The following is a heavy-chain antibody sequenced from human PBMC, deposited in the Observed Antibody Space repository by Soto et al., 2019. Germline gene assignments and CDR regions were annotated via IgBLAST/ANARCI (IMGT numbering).Heavy chain of an antibody. CDR2: ISSRSTNT. CDR1: GFTFSRYT. V-gene: IGHV3-21*02. Sequence: EVQLVESGGGLVKPGGSLRLSCEDSGFTFSRYTMNWVRRAPGKGLEWVSSISSRSTNTHYADSVRGRFTISRDNAKRSLYLQMTSLGAEDTAVYYCARGPLYYFDYWGQGTLVTVSS. J-gene: IGHJ4*02. CDR3: ARGPLYYFDY.